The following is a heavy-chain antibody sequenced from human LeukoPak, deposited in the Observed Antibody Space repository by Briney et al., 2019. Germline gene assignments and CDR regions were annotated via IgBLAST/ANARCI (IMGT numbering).Heavy chain of an antibody. J-gene: IGHJ4*02. V-gene: IGHV4-39*01. CDR1: GGSISSSSYY. CDR3: ARLWDGYNLYYFDY. CDR2: IYYSGST. D-gene: IGHD5-24*01. Sequence: SETLSLTCTVSGGSISSSSYYWGWIRQPPGKGLEWIGSIYYSGSTYYNPSLKSRVTISVDTSKNQFSLKLSSVTAADTAAYYCARLWDGYNLYYFDYWGQGTLVTVSS.